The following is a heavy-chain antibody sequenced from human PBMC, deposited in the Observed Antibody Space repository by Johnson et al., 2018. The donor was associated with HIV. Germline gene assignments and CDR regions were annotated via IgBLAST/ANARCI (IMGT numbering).Heavy chain of an antibody. CDR2: ISGSGGST. CDR1: GFTFSSYA. CDR3: AREGWELLYAFDI. Sequence: VQLLESGGGLVQPGGSLRLSCAASGFTFSSYAMSWVRQAPGKGLEWVSAISGSGGSTYYADSVKGRFTISRDNSKNSLYLQMNSLRAEDTAVYYCAREGWELLYAFDIWGQGTMVTVSS. V-gene: IGHV3-23*01. J-gene: IGHJ3*02. D-gene: IGHD1-26*01.